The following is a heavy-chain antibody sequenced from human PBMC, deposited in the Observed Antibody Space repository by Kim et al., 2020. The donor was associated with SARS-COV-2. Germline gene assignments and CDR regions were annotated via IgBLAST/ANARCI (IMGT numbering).Heavy chain of an antibody. CDR1: GGTFSSNG. CDR2: IIPLFRTA. V-gene: IGHV1-69*13. Sequence: SVKVSCKASGGTFSSNGISWVRQAPGQGLEWMGGIIPLFRTANYAQKFQGRVTITADESTRTAYMVLSSLRSEDTALYYCAGGRYSGYDGYFDSWGQGTLFTVSP. CDR3: AGGRYSGYDGYFDS. J-gene: IGHJ4*02. D-gene: IGHD5-12*01.